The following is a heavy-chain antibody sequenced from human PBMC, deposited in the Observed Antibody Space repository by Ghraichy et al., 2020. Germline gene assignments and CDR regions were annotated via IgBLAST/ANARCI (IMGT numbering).Heavy chain of an antibody. J-gene: IGHJ4*02. CDR1: GYTFTDYF. V-gene: IGHV1-2*06. CDR3: ARDSRGWYYYDY. CDR2: INPNTGVT. Sequence: ASVKVSCKASGYTFTDYFMHWVRQAPGQGLEWMGRINPNTGVTSYAQKFQGRVTMTRDTSINTVHMELSRLRSDDTAVYYCARDSRGWYYYDYWGQGTLVTVSS. D-gene: IGHD6-19*01.